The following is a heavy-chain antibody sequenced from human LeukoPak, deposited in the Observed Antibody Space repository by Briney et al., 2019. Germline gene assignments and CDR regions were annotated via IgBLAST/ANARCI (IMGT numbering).Heavy chain of an antibody. CDR1: GFTFDNFA. J-gene: IGHJ2*01. D-gene: IGHD2-21*01. Sequence: GGSLRLSCATSGFTFDNFAMHWVRQSPGKGLEWVSGISWNSGSIGYADSAKGRFTISRDNAKNTLYLQMSSLRVEDTAVYFCAREIMVSREWYFDLWGRGTLVTVAS. CDR3: AREIMVSREWYFDL. V-gene: IGHV3-9*01. CDR2: ISWNSGSI.